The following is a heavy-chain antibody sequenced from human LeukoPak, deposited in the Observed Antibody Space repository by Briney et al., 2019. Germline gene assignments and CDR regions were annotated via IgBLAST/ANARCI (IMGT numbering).Heavy chain of an antibody. V-gene: IGHV4-39*07. Sequence: SETLSLTCTVSGGSISSTTYSWGWLRQPPGRGLEWFGRIYYSVSPFSNPSLKSRVTMSVDPSRNQFSLRLSSVTAADSAVYYCARRLRTYYYMDVWGNGTTVTVSS. CDR3: ARRLRTYYYMDV. CDR2: IYYSVSP. CDR1: GGSISSTTYS. J-gene: IGHJ6*03. D-gene: IGHD4-17*01.